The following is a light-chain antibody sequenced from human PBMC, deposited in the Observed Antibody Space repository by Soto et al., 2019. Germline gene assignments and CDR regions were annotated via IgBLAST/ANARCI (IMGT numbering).Light chain of an antibody. V-gene: IGKV3-11*01. CDR2: DAS. CDR3: HQRQYWPPIT. CDR1: LSVSVY. J-gene: IGKJ5*01. Sequence: EVVLTQSQATLSLSPLGRAPLXWKASLSVSVYLDWYQQKPGQAPRLLISDASNRATGIPARFSGSGSGTDFTLTISSLEPEDFAVYYCHQRQYWPPITFGQGTRLEIK.